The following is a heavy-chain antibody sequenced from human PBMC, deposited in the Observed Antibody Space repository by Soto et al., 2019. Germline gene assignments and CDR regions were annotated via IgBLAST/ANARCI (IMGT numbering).Heavy chain of an antibody. D-gene: IGHD3-10*01. CDR2: INHSGIT. V-gene: IGHV4-34*01. J-gene: IGHJ5*02. Sequence: QVQLQQWGAGLLKPSETLSLTCAVYGGSFSGYYWIWIRQPPGNGLEWIGEINHSGITNYNPSLKSRVTISVDTSKNQFSLKLSSVTAADTAVYYCARASTWYYYGSGNNWFDPWGQGTLVTVSS. CDR3: ARASTWYYYGSGNNWFDP. CDR1: GGSFSGYY.